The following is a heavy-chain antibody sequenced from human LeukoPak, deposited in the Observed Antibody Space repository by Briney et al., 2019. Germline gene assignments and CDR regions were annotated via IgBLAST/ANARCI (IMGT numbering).Heavy chain of an antibody. CDR3: ARGLSGRYFDY. J-gene: IGHJ4*02. Sequence: PSDTLSLTCTVSGYSISSGYYWGWIRQPPGKGLEWIGSIYHSGSTYYNPSLKSRVTISVDTSKNQFSLKLSSVTAADTAVYYCARGLSGRYFDYWGQGTLSPSPQ. CDR2: IYHSGST. V-gene: IGHV4-38-2*02. CDR1: GYSISSGYY. D-gene: IGHD1-14*01.